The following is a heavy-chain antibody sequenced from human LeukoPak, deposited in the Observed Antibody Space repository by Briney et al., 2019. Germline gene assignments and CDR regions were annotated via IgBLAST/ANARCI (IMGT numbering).Heavy chain of an antibody. V-gene: IGHV3-48*04. J-gene: IGHJ5*02. D-gene: IGHD5-18*01. Sequence: AGGSLRLSCAASGFTFSTYSMNWVRQAPGKGLEWVSYISSGSSTIYYADSVKGRFTISRDNAKNSLYLQMNSLRAEDTAVYYCARHDSPAWFDPWGQGTLVTVSS. CDR2: ISSGSSTI. CDR1: GFTFSTYS. CDR3: ARHDSPAWFDP.